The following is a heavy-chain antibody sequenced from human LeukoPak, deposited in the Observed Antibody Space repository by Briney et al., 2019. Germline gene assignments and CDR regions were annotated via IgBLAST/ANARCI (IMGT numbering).Heavy chain of an antibody. CDR2: IKQDGSEK. CDR1: GFTFSGYW. CDR3: ARGDYYDSSGFYTDAFDI. Sequence: PGGSLRLSCAASGFTFSGYWMSWVRQAPGKGLEWVGNIKQDGSEKFYVDSVKGRFTISRDNAKKSLYLQMNSLRADDTAVYFCARGDYYDSSGFYTDAFDIWGQGTMVTVSS. J-gene: IGHJ3*02. D-gene: IGHD3-22*01. V-gene: IGHV3-7*01.